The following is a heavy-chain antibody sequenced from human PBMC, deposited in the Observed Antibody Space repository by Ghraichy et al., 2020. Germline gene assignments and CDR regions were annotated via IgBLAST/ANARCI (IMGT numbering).Heavy chain of an antibody. J-gene: IGHJ3*02. D-gene: IGHD2-8*01. V-gene: IGHV4-4*07. CDR2: IYTSGST. Sequence: SETLSLTCTVSGGSISSYYWSWIRQPAGKGLEWIGRIYTSGSTNYNPSLKSRVTMSVDTSKNQFSLKLSSVTAADTAVYYCARDNGSTEPDAFDIWGQGTMVTVSS. CDR1: GGSISSYY. CDR3: ARDNGSTEPDAFDI.